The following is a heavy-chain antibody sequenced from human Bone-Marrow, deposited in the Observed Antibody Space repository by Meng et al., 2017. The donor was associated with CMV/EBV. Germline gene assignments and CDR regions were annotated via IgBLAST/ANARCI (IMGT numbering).Heavy chain of an antibody. J-gene: IGHJ6*02. V-gene: IGHV1-69*05. CDR3: ARDPLKPAAIVDYYYYGMDV. CDR1: GGTFSSYA. CDR2: IIPIFGTA. Sequence: SVKVSCKASGGTFSSYAISWVRQAPGQGLEWMGGIIPIFGTANYAQKFQGRVTITTDESTSTAYMELSSLRSEDTAVYYCARDPLKPAAIVDYYYYGMDVWGQGTTVTV. D-gene: IGHD2-2*02.